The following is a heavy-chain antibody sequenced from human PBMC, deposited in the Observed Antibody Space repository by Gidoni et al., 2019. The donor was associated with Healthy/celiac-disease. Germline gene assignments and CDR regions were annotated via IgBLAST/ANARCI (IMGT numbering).Heavy chain of an antibody. CDR2: ISSISSTI. Sequence: EVQLVESGGGLVQPGGALRLSCSASGFTFRSYSMNWGRQAQGKGLEGVSYISSISSTIYYADSVKGRFTISRDNAKNSLYLQMNSLRDEDTAVYYCAREGLLGIGGAFDIWGQGTMVTVSS. J-gene: IGHJ3*02. D-gene: IGHD7-27*01. CDR1: GFTFRSYS. V-gene: IGHV3-48*02. CDR3: AREGLLGIGGAFDI.